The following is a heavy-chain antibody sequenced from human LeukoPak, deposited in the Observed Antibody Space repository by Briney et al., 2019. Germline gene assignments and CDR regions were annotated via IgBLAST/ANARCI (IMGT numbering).Heavy chain of an antibody. CDR1: GYIFTSYG. Sequence: GASVKVSCKASGYIFTSYGISWVRQAPGQGLEWMGWISAYNGNTNYAQKLQGRVTMTTDTSTSTAYMELRSLRSDDAAVYYCARLAMPKRLFDYWGQGTLVTVSS. CDR3: ARLAMPKRLFDY. J-gene: IGHJ4*02. CDR2: ISAYNGNT. D-gene: IGHD2-2*01. V-gene: IGHV1-18*01.